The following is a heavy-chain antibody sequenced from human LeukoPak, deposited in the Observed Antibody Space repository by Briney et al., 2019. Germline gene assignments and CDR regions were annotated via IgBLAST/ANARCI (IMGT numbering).Heavy chain of an antibody. Sequence: PGGSLRLSCAASGFTFSSYWMTWVRQAPGKGLEWVANINQDRSEKNYVDSVKGRFAISRDNAKNSLYLQINSLRAEDMAVYYCARGGAYSSGSDYWGQGTLVTVSS. J-gene: IGHJ4*02. CDR2: INQDRSEK. CDR1: GFTFSSYW. V-gene: IGHV3-7*01. CDR3: ARGGAYSSGSDY. D-gene: IGHD6-19*01.